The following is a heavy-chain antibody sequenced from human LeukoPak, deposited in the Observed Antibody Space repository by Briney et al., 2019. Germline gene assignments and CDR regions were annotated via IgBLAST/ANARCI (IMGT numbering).Heavy chain of an antibody. CDR2: ISWNSGSI. J-gene: IGHJ4*02. CDR1: GFTFDDYA. Sequence: PGRSLRLSCAASGFTFDDYAMHWVRQAPGKGLEWVSGISWNSGSIGYADSVKGRFTISRDNAKNSLYLQMNSLRAEDTALYYCAKAKLWFGELSKAYFDYWGQGTLVTVSS. D-gene: IGHD3-10*01. V-gene: IGHV3-9*01. CDR3: AKAKLWFGELSKAYFDY.